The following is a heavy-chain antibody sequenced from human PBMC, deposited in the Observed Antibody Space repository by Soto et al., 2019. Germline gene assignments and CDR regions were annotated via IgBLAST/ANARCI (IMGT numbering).Heavy chain of an antibody. CDR2: IWYDGSNK. Sequence: QVQLVESGGGVVQPGRSLRLSCSASGFTFSSHGMHWARQAPGKGLEWVAVIWYDGSNKYYADSVKGRFTISRDNSKNTLYLQMNSLRAEDTAVYYCARAYYCDSGAYQNAFDIWGQGTMVTVSS. D-gene: IGHD3-22*01. J-gene: IGHJ3*02. V-gene: IGHV3-33*01. CDR3: ARAYYCDSGAYQNAFDI. CDR1: GFTFSSHG.